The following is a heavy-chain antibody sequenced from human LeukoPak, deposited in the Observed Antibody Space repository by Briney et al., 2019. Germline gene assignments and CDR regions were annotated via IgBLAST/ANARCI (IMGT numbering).Heavy chain of an antibody. D-gene: IGHD2-8*01. V-gene: IGHV3-15*01. CDR2: IKSKTDGGTT. J-gene: IGHJ4*02. CDR1: GFTFSNAW. CDR3: TTGYCTNGVCYSFDY. Sequence: GGSLRLSCAASGFTFSNAWMSWVRQAPGKGLEWVGRIKSKTDGGTTDYAAPVKGRFTISRDDSKNTLYLQMNSLKTEDTAVYYCTTGYCTNGVCYSFDYSSQGTLVTVSS.